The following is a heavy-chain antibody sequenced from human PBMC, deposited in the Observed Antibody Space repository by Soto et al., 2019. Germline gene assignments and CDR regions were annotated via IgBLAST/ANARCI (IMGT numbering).Heavy chain of an antibody. Sequence: WGSLRLSCAASGFTFSSYAMHWVRQAPGKGLEWVALISYDGSDKDYADSVKGRFTISRDNSRNTLFLQMNSLRAEDTAVYYCARDYSKYYHRSGYYRSPAYWGQGTLVTVSS. D-gene: IGHD3-22*01. J-gene: IGHJ4*02. CDR2: ISYDGSDK. CDR1: GFTFSSYA. CDR3: ARDYSKYYHRSGYYRSPAY. V-gene: IGHV3-30-3*01.